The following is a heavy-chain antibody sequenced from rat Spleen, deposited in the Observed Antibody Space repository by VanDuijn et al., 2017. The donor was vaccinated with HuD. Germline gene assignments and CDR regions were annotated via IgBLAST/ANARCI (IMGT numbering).Heavy chain of an antibody. Sequence: EVQLVESGGGLVQPGRSLKLSCVASGFTFSNYGMHWIRQAPTKGLEWVASIGPSGGNTYYRDSVKGRFTISRDNAKSTLYLQMDSLRSEDTATYYCARNNYGGYSELGWFAYWGQGTLVTVSS. CDR3: ARNNYGGYSELGWFAY. D-gene: IGHD1-11*01. V-gene: IGHV5-19*01. J-gene: IGHJ3*01. CDR1: GFTFSNYG. CDR2: IGPSGGNT.